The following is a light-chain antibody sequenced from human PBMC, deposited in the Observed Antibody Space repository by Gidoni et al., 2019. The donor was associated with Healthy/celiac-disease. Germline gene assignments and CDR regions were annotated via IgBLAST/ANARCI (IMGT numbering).Light chain of an antibody. CDR3: QVWDSSSDLVV. CDR1: NIGSKS. J-gene: IGLJ2*01. Sequence: SYVLTQPPAVSGAPGQTARITCGGNNIGSKSVHWYQQKPGQAPVLVVYDDRYRPSGIPERFSGSNSGNTATLTISRVEAGDEADYYCQVWDSSSDLVVFGGGTKLTVL. V-gene: IGLV3-21*02. CDR2: DDR.